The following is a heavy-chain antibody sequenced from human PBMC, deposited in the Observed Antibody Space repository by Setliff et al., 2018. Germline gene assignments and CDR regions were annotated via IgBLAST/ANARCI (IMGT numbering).Heavy chain of an antibody. J-gene: IGHJ4*02. CDR1: GGSINSYY. V-gene: IGHV4-59*12. CDR3: ARVRNTQNGFFDY. Sequence: KASETLSLTCIVSGGSINSYYWNWIRQPPGKGLEWIGYIYYSGNSNYDTNYNPSLKSRVTISVDTSKNQFSLRLTSVTAADTAIYYCARVRNTQNGFFDYWSQGTLVTSPQ. D-gene: IGHD1-1*01. CDR2: IYYSGNSNYDT.